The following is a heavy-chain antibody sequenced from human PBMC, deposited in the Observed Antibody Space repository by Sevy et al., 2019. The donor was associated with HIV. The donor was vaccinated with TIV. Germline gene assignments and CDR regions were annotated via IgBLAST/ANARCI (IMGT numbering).Heavy chain of an antibody. Sequence: GGSLRLSCAASGFTFSSYSMNWVRQAPGKGLEWVSSISSSSSYIYYADSVKGRFTISRDNAKNSLYLQMNSLRAEDTAVYYCARVFGWEYEAAAGYLGQGTLVTVSS. D-gene: IGHD6-13*01. V-gene: IGHV3-21*01. CDR1: GFTFSSYS. CDR3: ARVFGWEYEAAAGY. J-gene: IGHJ4*02. CDR2: ISSSSSYI.